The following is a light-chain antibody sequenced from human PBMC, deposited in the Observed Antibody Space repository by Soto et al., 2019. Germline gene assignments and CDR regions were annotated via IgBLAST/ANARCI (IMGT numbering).Light chain of an antibody. V-gene: IGLV4-69*01. Sequence: QLVLTQSPSASASLGASVKLTCTLSSGHSSYAIAWHQQQPEKGPRYLMKLNSDGSHSKGDGIPDRFSGSSSGAERYLTISSLQSEDEADYFYQTWGTGMGVFGGGTKLTVL. CDR1: SGHSSYA. CDR2: LNSDGSH. J-gene: IGLJ2*01. CDR3: QTWGTGMGV.